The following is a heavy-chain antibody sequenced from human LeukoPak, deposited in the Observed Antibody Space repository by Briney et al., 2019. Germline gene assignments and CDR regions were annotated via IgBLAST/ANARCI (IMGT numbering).Heavy chain of an antibody. CDR3: ARGAARRYGDYGGNWFDP. D-gene: IGHD4-17*01. CDR2: INPNSGGT. Sequence: ASVTVSCKASGYTFTGYYMHWVRRAPGQGLEWMGWINPNSGGTNYAQKFQGRVTMTRDTSISTAYMELSRLRSDDTAVYYCARGAARRYGDYGGNWFDPWGQGTLVTVSS. J-gene: IGHJ5*02. V-gene: IGHV1-2*02. CDR1: GYTFTGYY.